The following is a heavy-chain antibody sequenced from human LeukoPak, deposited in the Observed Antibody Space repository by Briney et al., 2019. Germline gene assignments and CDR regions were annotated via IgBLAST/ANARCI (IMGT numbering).Heavy chain of an antibody. Sequence: GASVKVSCKASGGTFSSYAISWVRQAPGQGLEWMGGIIPIFGTANYAQKFQGRVTITADESTSTAYMELSSLRSEDTAVYYCASRTGQNYYDFWSGYFGMDVWGQGTTVTVSS. CDR3: ASRTGQNYYDFWSGYFGMDV. CDR1: GGTFSSYA. D-gene: IGHD3-3*01. CDR2: IIPIFGTA. V-gene: IGHV1-69*13. J-gene: IGHJ6*02.